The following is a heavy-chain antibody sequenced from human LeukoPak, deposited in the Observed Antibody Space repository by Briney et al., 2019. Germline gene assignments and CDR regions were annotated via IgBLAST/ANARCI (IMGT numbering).Heavy chain of an antibody. V-gene: IGHV4-38-2*02. J-gene: IGHJ4*02. Sequence: SETLSLTCTVSGYSISSGYYWGWIRQPPGKGLEWIGTIYHSGSTYYNPSLKSRVTVSVDTSKNQFSLKLSSVTAADTAVYYCARDPGYYDTSGYPAYFDYWGQGTLVTVSS. CDR2: IYHSGST. CDR3: ARDPGYYDTSGYPAYFDY. CDR1: GYSISSGYY. D-gene: IGHD3-22*01.